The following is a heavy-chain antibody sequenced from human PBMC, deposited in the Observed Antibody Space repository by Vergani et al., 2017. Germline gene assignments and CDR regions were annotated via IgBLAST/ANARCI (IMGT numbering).Heavy chain of an antibody. J-gene: IGHJ4*02. D-gene: IGHD2-2*01. V-gene: IGHV4-39*07. Sequence: QLQLQESGPGLVKPSETLSLTCTVSGGSISSSSYYWGWIRQPPGKGLEWIGSIYYSGSTYYNPSLKSRVTISVDTSKNQFSLKLSSVTAADTAVYYCARGRIVVVPAAIWRKYYLDYWGQGTLVTVSS. CDR1: GGSISSSSYY. CDR2: IYYSGST. CDR3: ARGRIVVVPAAIWRKYYLDY.